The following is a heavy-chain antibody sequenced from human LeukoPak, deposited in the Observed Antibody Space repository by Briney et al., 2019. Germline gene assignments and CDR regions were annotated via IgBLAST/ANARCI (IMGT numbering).Heavy chain of an antibody. V-gene: IGHV3-23*01. J-gene: IGHJ5*02. Sequence: GGSLRLSCAASGFTFSSYAMSWVRQAPGKGLEWASAISGSGGSTYYADSVKGRFTISRDNSKNTLYLQMNSLRAGDTAVYYCAKDKKGIAVAGPGFDPWGQGTLVTVSS. CDR3: AKDKKGIAVAGPGFDP. CDR2: ISGSGGST. D-gene: IGHD6-19*01. CDR1: GFTFSSYA.